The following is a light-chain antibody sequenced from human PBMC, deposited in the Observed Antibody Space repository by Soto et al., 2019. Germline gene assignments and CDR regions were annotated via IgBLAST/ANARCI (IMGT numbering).Light chain of an antibody. CDR1: SGDVGAYDR. CDR3: SSHAGGSSWV. V-gene: IGLV2-11*01. CDR2: DVT. Sequence: QSALTQPRSVSGSPGQSVTISCTGTSGDVGAYDRVSWSQHHPTKAPKLIIYDVTNRPSGVPYRFSGSKSGSTASLTISGLQAEHEADYYRSSHAGGSSWVFGGGTKLTVL. J-gene: IGLJ3*02.